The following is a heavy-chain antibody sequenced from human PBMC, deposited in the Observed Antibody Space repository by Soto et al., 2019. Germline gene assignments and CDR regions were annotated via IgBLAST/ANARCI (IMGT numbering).Heavy chain of an antibody. CDR3: ARGPLPYYYGSGSRFYFDY. Sequence: ASVKVSCKASGYTFTGYYMHWVRQAPGQGLEWMGWINPNSGGTNYAQKFQGWVTMTRDTSISTAYMELSRLRSDDTAVYYCARGPLPYYYGSGSRFYFDYWGQGTLVTVSS. D-gene: IGHD3-10*01. V-gene: IGHV1-2*04. J-gene: IGHJ4*02. CDR1: GYTFTGYY. CDR2: INPNSGGT.